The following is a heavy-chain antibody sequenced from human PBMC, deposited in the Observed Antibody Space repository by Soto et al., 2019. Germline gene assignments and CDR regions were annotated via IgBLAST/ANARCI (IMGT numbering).Heavy chain of an antibody. J-gene: IGHJ5*01. D-gene: IGHD3-3*01. CDR3: ARDYDFWSGYYFWFDS. V-gene: IGHV3-21*01. Sequence: SRISKEPGKGLEWVSSISSSSSYIYYADSVKGRFTISRDNAKNSLYLQMNSLRAEDTAVYYCARDYDFWSGYYFWFDSWG. CDR2: ISSSSSYI.